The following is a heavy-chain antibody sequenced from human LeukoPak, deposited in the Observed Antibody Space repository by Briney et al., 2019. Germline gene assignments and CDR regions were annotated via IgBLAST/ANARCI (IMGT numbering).Heavy chain of an antibody. J-gene: IGHJ6*03. CDR3: AKDGGGYYPSYYYYMDV. D-gene: IGHD3-22*01. CDR1: GFTFSSYW. CDR2: INSDGINT. Sequence: GGSLRLSCAASGFTFSSYWMHWVRQTPGKGLVWVSRINSDGINTDYADSVKGRFTISRDNAKSTLYLQMNSLRAEDTAVYYCAKDGGGYYPSYYYYMDVWGKGTTVTISS. V-gene: IGHV3-74*01.